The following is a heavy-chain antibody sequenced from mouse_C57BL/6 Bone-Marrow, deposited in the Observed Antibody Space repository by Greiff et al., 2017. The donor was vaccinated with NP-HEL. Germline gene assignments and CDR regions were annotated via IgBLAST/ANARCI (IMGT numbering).Heavy chain of an antibody. Sequence: QVQLKQPGAELVKPGASVKMSCKASGYTFTSYWITWVKQRPGQGLEWIGDIYPGSGSTNYNEKFKSKATLTVDTSSSTAYMQLSSLTSEDSAVYYCASHYYGTPYWYFDVWGTGTTVTVSS. CDR2: IYPGSGST. J-gene: IGHJ1*03. CDR1: GYTFTSYW. D-gene: IGHD1-1*01. CDR3: ASHYYGTPYWYFDV. V-gene: IGHV1-55*01.